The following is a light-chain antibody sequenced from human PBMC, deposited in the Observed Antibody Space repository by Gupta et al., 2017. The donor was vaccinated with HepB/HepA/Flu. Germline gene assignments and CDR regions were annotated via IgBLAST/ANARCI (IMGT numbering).Light chain of an antibody. CDR1: QRISHY. CDR3: LQTYRTPWT. Sequence: DIQMTQSPSSLSASVGDRVIITCRASQRISHYLNWFQQKPGKAPQLLINAASRLQSGVPSRFSGSASGTDFILTITSLLPEDLGTYYCLQTYRTPWTFGQGTKVEIK. CDR2: AAS. V-gene: IGKV1-39*01. J-gene: IGKJ1*01.